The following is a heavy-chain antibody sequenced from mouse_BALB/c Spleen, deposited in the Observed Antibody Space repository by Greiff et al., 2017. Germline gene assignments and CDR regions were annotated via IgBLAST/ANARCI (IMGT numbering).Heavy chain of an antibody. Sequence: VKLVESGPGLVPPSQCLSITCTASGFSFTSYGVHWVRQPPGKGLEWLGVICAGGSTNYNSALMSRLCISKDNTKSQVFLKMNSLQTDDTAMYYCARALYDWLAYWGQGTLVTVSA. D-gene: IGHD2-3*01. CDR1: GFSFTSYG. CDR3: ARALYDWLAY. J-gene: IGHJ3*01. V-gene: IGHV2-9*02. CDR2: ICAGGST.